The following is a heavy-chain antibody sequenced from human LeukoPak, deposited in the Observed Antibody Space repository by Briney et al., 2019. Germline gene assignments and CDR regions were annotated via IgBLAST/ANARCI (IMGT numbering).Heavy chain of an antibody. J-gene: IGHJ4*02. D-gene: IGHD1-26*01. CDR1: GFTVSSNY. CDR3: ARDSVGAGYSDY. Sequence: GGSLRLSCAASGFTVSSNYMNWVRQAPGKGLEWVSVIYSGGSIYHADSVKGRFTISRDNSKNTLYLQMDSLRAEDTAVYYYARDSVGAGYSDYWGQGTLVTVSS. V-gene: IGHV3-53*01. CDR2: IYSGGSI.